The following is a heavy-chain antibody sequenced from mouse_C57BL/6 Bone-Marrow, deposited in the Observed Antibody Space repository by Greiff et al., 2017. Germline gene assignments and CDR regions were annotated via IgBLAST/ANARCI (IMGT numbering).Heavy chain of an antibody. Sequence: VQLQQSGAELVRPGASVKLSCTASGFNIKDDYMHWVKQRPEQGLEWIGWIDPENGDTESSPKFQGKATITADTSSNTAYLQLSSLTSEDTAVYYCTTDGSGYGYWGQGTTLTVSS. D-gene: IGHD3-2*02. CDR1: GFNIKDDY. J-gene: IGHJ2*01. CDR2: IDPENGDT. CDR3: TTDGSGYGY. V-gene: IGHV14-4*01.